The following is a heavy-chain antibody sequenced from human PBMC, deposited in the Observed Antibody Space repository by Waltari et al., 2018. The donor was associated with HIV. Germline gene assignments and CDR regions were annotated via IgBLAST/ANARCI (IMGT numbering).Heavy chain of an antibody. CDR2: IYYSGST. CDR3: ARVLQFLESGSYLGDWFDP. V-gene: IGHV4-39*07. Sequence: QLQLQESGPGLVKPSETLSLTCTVSGGSISSSSYYWGWIRQPPGKGLEWIGSIYYSGSTYYNPSLKSRVTISVDTSKNQFSLKLSSVTAADTAVYYCARVLQFLESGSYLGDWFDPWGQGTLVTVSS. J-gene: IGHJ5*02. CDR1: GGSISSSSYY. D-gene: IGHD1-26*01.